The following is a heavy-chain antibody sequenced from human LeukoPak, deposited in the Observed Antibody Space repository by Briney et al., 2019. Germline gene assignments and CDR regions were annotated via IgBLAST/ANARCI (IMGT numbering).Heavy chain of an antibody. D-gene: IGHD3-22*01. CDR2: IKQDGSEK. CDR1: GVTFSSYW. Sequence: GGSLRLSCAASGVTFSSYWMSWVRQAPGKGLEWVANIKQDGSEKYYLDSVKGRFTISRDNAKNSLYLQMNSLRAEDTAVYYCARIYSTMIVVVTGEYYFDYWGQGTLVTVSS. V-gene: IGHV3-7*01. CDR3: ARIYSTMIVVVTGEYYFDY. J-gene: IGHJ4*02.